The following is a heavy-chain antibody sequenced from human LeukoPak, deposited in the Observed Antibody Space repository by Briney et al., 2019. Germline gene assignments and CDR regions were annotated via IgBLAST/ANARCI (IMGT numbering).Heavy chain of an antibody. CDR3: ASSGGYCGGDCYPNYFDY. D-gene: IGHD2-21*02. CDR1: GGSISSYY. V-gene: IGHV4-59*01. Sequence: SETLSLTCTVSGGSISSYYWSWIRQPPGKGMEWIGYIYYSGSTNYNPSLKSRVTISVDTSKNQFSLKLSSVTAADTAVYYCASSGGYCGGDCYPNYFDYWGQGTLVTVSS. J-gene: IGHJ4*02. CDR2: IYYSGST.